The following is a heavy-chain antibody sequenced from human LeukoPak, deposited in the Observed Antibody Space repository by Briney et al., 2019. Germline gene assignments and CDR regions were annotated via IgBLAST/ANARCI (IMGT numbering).Heavy chain of an antibody. CDR3: ARDPHIVGATSGGFE. Sequence: GASVKVSCKASGGTFSSYAISWVRQAPGQGLEWMGGVIPIFGTANYAQKFQGRVTITTDESTSTAYMELSSLRSEDTAVYYCARDPHIVGATSGGFEWGEGTLVTVSS. CDR1: GGTFSSYA. D-gene: IGHD1-26*01. V-gene: IGHV1-69*05. CDR2: VIPIFGTA. J-gene: IGHJ4*02.